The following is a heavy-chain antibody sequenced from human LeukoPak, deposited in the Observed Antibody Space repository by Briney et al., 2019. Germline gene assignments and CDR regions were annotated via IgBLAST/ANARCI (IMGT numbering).Heavy chain of an antibody. V-gene: IGHV3-30*18. D-gene: IGHD4-17*01. CDR1: GFTFSSYG. J-gene: IGHJ6*02. CDR2: ISYDGSNK. Sequence: GGSLRLSCAASGFTFSSYGIHWVRQAPGKGLEWVAVISYDGSNKHYADSVKGRFTISRDNSKNTLYLQMNSLRAEDTAVYYFAKDLRVTTDYGMDVWGQGTTVTVS. CDR3: AKDLRVTTDYGMDV.